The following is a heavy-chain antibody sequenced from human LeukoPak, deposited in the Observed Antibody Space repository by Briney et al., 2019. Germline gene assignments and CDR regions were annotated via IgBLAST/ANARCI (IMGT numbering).Heavy chain of an antibody. J-gene: IGHJ4*02. CDR2: ISSSSSTI. D-gene: IGHD3-22*01. CDR1: GFTFSSYA. V-gene: IGHV3-48*01. Sequence: GGSLRLSCAASGFTFSSYAMSWVRQAPGKGLEWVSYISSSSSTIYYADSMKGRFTISRDNAKNSLYLQMNSLRAEDTAVYYCARGAYYYEDWGQGTLVTVSS. CDR3: ARGAYYYED.